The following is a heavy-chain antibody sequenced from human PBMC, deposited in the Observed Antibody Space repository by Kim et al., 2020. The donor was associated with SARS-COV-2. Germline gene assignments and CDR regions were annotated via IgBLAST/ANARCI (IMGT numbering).Heavy chain of an antibody. CDR2: IDPSDSYT. CDR3: ASTIVGATTPLDY. J-gene: IGHJ4*02. V-gene: IGHV5-10-1*01. D-gene: IGHD1-26*01. CDR1: GYSFTSYW. Sequence: GESLKISCKGSGYSFTSYWISWVRQMPGKGLEWMGRIDPSDSYTNYSPSFQGHVTISADKSISTAYLQWSSLKASDTAMYYCASTIVGATTPLDYWGQGTLVTVSS.